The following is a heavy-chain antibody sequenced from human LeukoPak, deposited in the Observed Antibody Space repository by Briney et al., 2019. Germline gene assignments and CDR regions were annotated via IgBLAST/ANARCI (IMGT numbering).Heavy chain of an antibody. CDR1: GYTFTGYY. Sequence: ASVKVSCKASGYTFTGYYMHWVRQAPGQGLEWMGWINPNSGGTNYAQKFQGRVTMTRDTSISTAYMELSRLRSDDTAVYYCARDSTYYYDSSGYYPWGQGTLVTVSS. J-gene: IGHJ5*02. D-gene: IGHD3-22*01. V-gene: IGHV1-2*02. CDR3: ARDSTYYYDSSGYYP. CDR2: INPNSGGT.